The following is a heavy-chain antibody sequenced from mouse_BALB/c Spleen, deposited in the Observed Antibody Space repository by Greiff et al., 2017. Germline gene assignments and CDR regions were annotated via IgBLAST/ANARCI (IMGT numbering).Heavy chain of an antibody. CDR3: ARSDYYGSSFFDY. CDR2: ISSGSSTI. J-gene: IGHJ2*01. V-gene: IGHV5-17*02. Sequence: EVKVEESGGGLVQPGGSRKLSCAASGFTFSSFGMHWVRQAPEKGLEWVAYISSGSSTIYYADTVKGRFTISRDNPKNTLFLQMTSLRSEDTAMYYCARSDYYGSSFFDYWGQGTTLTVSS. CDR1: GFTFSSFG. D-gene: IGHD1-1*01.